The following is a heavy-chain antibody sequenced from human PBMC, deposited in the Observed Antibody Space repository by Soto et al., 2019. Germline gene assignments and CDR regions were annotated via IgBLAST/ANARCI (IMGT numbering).Heavy chain of an antibody. V-gene: IGHV3-15*07. J-gene: IGHJ4*02. CDR2: IKSKTDGGTT. CDR3: TTDSWFGELPLDY. D-gene: IGHD3-10*01. CDR1: GFTFSNAW. Sequence: EVQLVESGGGLVKPGGSLRLSCAASGFTFSNAWMNWVRQAPGKGLEWVGRIKSKTDGGTTDYAAPVKGRFTISRDDSKYTLYLQMNSLKTEDTAVYYCTTDSWFGELPLDYWGQGTLVTVSS.